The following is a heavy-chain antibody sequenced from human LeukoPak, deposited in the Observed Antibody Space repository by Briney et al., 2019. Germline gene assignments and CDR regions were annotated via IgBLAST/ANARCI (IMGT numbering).Heavy chain of an antibody. Sequence: GGSLRLSCAVSGFSFSIYALSWVRQAPGKGLEWVSTINDGGDRTFYADSAKGRFTISRDNSKNTLYLQMNSLRAEDTAVYYCAKAGGWYNFDYWGQGTLVTVSS. J-gene: IGHJ4*02. D-gene: IGHD6-19*01. CDR2: INDGGDRT. CDR3: AKAGGWYNFDY. V-gene: IGHV3-23*01. CDR1: GFSFSIYA.